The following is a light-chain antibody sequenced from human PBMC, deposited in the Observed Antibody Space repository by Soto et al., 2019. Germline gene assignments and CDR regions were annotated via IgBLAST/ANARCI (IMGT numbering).Light chain of an antibody. V-gene: IGLV1-47*02. CDR2: NDD. J-gene: IGLJ3*02. CDR1: GSNIGPNY. CDR3: AAWDDSLTGRV. Sequence: QSVLTQSPSASGTPGQRITISCCGSGSNIGPNYVYWFQQFPGTAPKLLIYNDDQRPSGVPDRFSGCKSGTSASLGISGLRSEDEADYYCAAWDDSLTGRVFGGGTKLTVL.